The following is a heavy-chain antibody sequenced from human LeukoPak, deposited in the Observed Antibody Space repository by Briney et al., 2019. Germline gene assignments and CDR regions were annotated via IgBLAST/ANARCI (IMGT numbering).Heavy chain of an antibody. CDR3: ARIKWAAAND. D-gene: IGHD6-13*01. V-gene: IGHV1-2*02. J-gene: IGHJ4*02. Sequence: ASVKVSCKASGYTFTGYYLHWVRPAPGQGLEWMGWINPNSGDTNYAQKFQGRVTMTRDTSISTAYLELSSLRSDDTTVYYCARIKWAAANDWGRGTLVTVSS. CDR2: INPNSGDT. CDR1: GYTFTGYY.